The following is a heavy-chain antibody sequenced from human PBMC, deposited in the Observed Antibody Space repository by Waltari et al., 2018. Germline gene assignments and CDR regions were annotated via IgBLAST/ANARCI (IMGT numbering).Heavy chain of an antibody. CDR1: GFTFSSYA. CDR2: ISDDGNNK. J-gene: IGHJ4*02. Sequence: QVQLVESGGGVVQPGRSLRLSCAASGFTFSSYAMHWVRRAPGKGLEWVAVISDDGNNKYYADSVKGRFTISRDNSKNTLYVQMNSLRAEDTAVYYCATSRVEFGVVSYFDYWGQGTLVTVSS. V-gene: IGHV3-30*01. D-gene: IGHD3-3*01. CDR3: ATSRVEFGVVSYFDY.